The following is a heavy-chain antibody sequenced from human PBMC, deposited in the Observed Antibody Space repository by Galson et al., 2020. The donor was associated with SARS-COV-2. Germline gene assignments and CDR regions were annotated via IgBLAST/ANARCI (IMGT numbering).Heavy chain of an antibody. CDR1: GYSISSGYY. V-gene: IGHV4-38-2*02. CDR3: ARDGTGEWELPNLDY. J-gene: IGHJ4*02. CDR2: FYHSGST. D-gene: IGHD1-26*01. Sequence: SETLSLTCTVSGYSISSGYYWGWIRQPPGKGLEWIGSFYHSGSTYYNPSLKSRVTISVDTSKNQFSLKLSSVTAADTAVYYCARDGTGEWELPNLDYWGQGTLVTVSS.